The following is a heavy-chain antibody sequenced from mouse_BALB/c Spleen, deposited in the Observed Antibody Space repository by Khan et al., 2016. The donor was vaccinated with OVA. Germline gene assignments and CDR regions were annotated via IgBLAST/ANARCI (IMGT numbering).Heavy chain of an antibody. D-gene: IGHD1-3*01. CDR3: ARLEDI. CDR2: IWAGGST. Sequence: QVQLKQSGPGLVAPSQSLSITCTVSGFSLTSYGVHWVRQPPGKGLEWLGVIWAGGSTNYNSAFMSRLSISKYNSKSQVFLKMNSLQTEDTAMYYCARLEDIWGQGTTLTVSS. J-gene: IGHJ2*01. CDR1: GFSLTSYG. V-gene: IGHV2-9*02.